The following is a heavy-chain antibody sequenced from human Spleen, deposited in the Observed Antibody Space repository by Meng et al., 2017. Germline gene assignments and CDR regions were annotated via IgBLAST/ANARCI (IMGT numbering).Heavy chain of an antibody. V-gene: IGHV3-53*01. Sequence: GESLKISCAASGFTFSTYSMNWVRQAPGKGLEWVSVIYNGGSTFYTDSVEGRFTISRDNSKNTLYLQMNSLRAEDTAVYYCASPLGYWGQGTLVTVSS. J-gene: IGHJ4*02. CDR3: ASPLGY. CDR1: GFTFSTYS. D-gene: IGHD3-10*01. CDR2: IYNGGST.